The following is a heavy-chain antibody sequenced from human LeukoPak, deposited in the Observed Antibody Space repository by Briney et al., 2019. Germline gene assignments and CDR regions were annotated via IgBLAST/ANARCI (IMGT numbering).Heavy chain of an antibody. V-gene: IGHV4-39*01. CDR1: GGSISSSSYY. J-gene: IGHJ4*02. CDR2: IYYSGST. D-gene: IGHD6-13*01. Sequence: NSSETLSLTCTVSGGSISSSSYYWGWIRQPPGKGLEWIGSIYYSGSTYYNPSLKSRVTISVDTSKNRFSLKLSSVTAADTAVYYCARHPIPRGTAAGDPIDYWGQGTLVTVSS. CDR3: ARHPIPRGTAAGDPIDY.